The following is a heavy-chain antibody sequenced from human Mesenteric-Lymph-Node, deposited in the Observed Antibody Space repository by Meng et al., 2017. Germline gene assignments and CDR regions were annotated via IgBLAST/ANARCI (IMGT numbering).Heavy chain of an antibody. CDR1: GGTFSSYA. CDR2: IIPIFGTA. D-gene: IGHD5-18*01. J-gene: IGHJ3*02. Sequence: SVKVSCKASGGTFSSYAISWVRQAPGQGLEWMGGIIPIFGTANYAQKFQGRVTITADKSTSAAYMELSSLRSEDTAVYYCARRYSYSYTNAFDIWGQGTMVTVSS. V-gene: IGHV1-69*06. CDR3: ARRYSYSYTNAFDI.